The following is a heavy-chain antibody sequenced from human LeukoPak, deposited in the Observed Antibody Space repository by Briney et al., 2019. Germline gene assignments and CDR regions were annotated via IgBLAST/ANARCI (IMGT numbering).Heavy chain of an antibody. CDR2: IHYSGST. J-gene: IGHJ4*02. D-gene: IGHD1-26*01. CDR1: GGSIRSHY. Sequence: PSETLSLTCSVSGGSIRSHYWNWIRQPPGKGLEWLGHIHYSGSTYYNPSLKSRITISVDTSRNQFSLRLSSVTAADTAVYYCARERWEGGSYVMGFDYWGQGALVTVSS. V-gene: IGHV4-59*11. CDR3: ARERWEGGSYVMGFDY.